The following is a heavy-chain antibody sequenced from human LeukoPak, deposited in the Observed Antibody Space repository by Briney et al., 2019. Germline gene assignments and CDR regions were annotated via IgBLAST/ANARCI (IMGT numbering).Heavy chain of an antibody. CDR3: AKRISYYFDY. CDR2: IKDNGREQ. Sequence: PGGSLRLSCTASGFTFSNSWMNWVRQAPGKGLEWVANIKDNGREQYYLDSVKGRFTISRDNSKNTLYLQMNSLRAEDTAVYYCAKRISYYFDYWGQGTLVTVSS. CDR1: GFTFSNSW. J-gene: IGHJ4*02. V-gene: IGHV3-7*05. D-gene: IGHD2-15*01.